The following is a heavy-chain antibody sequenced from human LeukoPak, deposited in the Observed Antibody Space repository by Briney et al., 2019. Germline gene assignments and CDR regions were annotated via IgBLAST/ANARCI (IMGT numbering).Heavy chain of an antibody. Sequence: GASVKVSCKASGYTFTSYGISWVRQAPGQGLEWMGGIIPIFGTANYAQKFQGRVTITADESTSTAYMELSSLRSEDTAVYYCARDLDRTYYYGSGSYLFYWGQGTLVTVSS. CDR2: IIPIFGTA. CDR1: GYTFTSYG. D-gene: IGHD3-10*01. CDR3: ARDLDRTYYYGSGSYLFY. V-gene: IGHV1-69*13. J-gene: IGHJ4*02.